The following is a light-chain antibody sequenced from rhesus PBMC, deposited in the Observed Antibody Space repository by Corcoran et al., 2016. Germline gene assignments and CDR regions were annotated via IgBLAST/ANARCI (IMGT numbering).Light chain of an antibody. J-gene: IGKJ1*01. V-gene: IGKV1-38*01. CDR1: QDIRSY. CDR2: DAS. Sequence: DILLTQSPSSLSASVGDRVTITCRASQDIRSYLAWYQQKSGKAPTLLIYDASNLQSGVPSRVSGSGARTDFTHTIRSLPTEDFATYCCQHRNSFPPAFGQGSKVGIK. CDR3: QHRNSFPPA.